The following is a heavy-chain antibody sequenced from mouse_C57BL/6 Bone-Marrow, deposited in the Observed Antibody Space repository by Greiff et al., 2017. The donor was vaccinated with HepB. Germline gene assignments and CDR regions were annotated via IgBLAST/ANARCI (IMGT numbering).Heavy chain of an antibody. CDR2: IDPSDSYT. CDR1: GYTFTSYW. J-gene: IGHJ1*03. D-gene: IGHD1-1*01. Sequence: QVQLQQPGAELVRPGTSVKLSCKASGYTFTSYWMHWVKQRPGQGLEWIGVIDPSDSYTNYNQKFKGKATLTVDTSSSTAYMQLSSLTSEDSAVYYCAPLYLWGTGTTVTVSS. V-gene: IGHV1-59*01. CDR3: APLYL.